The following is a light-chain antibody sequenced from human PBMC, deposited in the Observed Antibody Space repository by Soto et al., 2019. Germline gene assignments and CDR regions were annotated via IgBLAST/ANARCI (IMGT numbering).Light chain of an antibody. V-gene: IGLV4-60*02. Sequence: QYVLTQSSSASASLGSSVKLTCTLSSGHSTYIIAWHQHQPGKAPRYLMKLEGSGSYNKGSGVPDRFSGSSSGADRYLTLSNLQFEDEADYYCETWDSNSWVFGGGTKLTVL. CDR3: ETWDSNSWV. J-gene: IGLJ3*02. CDR1: SGHSTYI. CDR2: LEGSGSY.